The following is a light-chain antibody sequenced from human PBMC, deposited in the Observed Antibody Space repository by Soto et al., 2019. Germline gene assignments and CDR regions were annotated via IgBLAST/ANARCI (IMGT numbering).Light chain of an antibody. V-gene: IGKV3-15*01. J-gene: IGKJ1*01. CDR3: QQYNNWPPAWT. Sequence: IVMPQSPSTLSVSAGERATLSCRASQSFSSNNLAWYQQKPGQAPRLLIYDASTRATGIPARFSGSGSGTEFTLTISSLQSEDFAVYYCQQYNNWPPAWTFGQGTKVDIK. CDR1: QSFSSN. CDR2: DAS.